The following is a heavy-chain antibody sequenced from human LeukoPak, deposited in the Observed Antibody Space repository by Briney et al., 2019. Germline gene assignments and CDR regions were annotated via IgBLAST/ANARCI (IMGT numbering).Heavy chain of an antibody. Sequence: PGGSLRLSCAASGFNFRDFWMNWVRQAPGKGLEWLANIREDGSEKYYAESVKGRFTISRDNTRTLLFLHLSSVRVEDTAVYYCARWDGQLFEWNMDVWGKGTTVTVSS. D-gene: IGHD6-6*01. J-gene: IGHJ6*04. CDR1: GFNFRDFW. V-gene: IGHV3-7*01. CDR3: ARWDGQLFEWNMDV. CDR2: IREDGSEK.